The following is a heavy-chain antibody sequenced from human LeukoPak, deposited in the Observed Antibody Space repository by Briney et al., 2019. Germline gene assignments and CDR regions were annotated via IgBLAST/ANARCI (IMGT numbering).Heavy chain of an antibody. CDR1: GFRFNDYW. V-gene: IGHV3-7*03. Sequence: GGSLRLSCAASGFRFNDYWMSWVRQAPGKGLEWVANMNQDGSGKYYLDSVKGRFTISRDNAKNSLHLQMNSLRVEDTALYYCAREGAHDDQSPFDLWGQGILVTVSS. J-gene: IGHJ4*02. CDR3: AREGAHDDQSPFDL. CDR2: MNQDGSGK. D-gene: IGHD2-2*01.